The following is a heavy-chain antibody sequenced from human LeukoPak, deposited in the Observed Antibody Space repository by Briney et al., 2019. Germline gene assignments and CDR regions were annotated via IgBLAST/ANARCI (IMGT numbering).Heavy chain of an antibody. CDR2: ISSSSTYI. V-gene: IGHV3-21*01. J-gene: IGHJ4*02. Sequence: TGGSLRLSCAASGFTFSSYTMNWVRQAPGKGLEWVSSISSSSTYIYYADSVKGRFTISRDNAKNSLYLQMNSLRAEDTAVYYCATMNLRYFDYWGQGTLVTVSS. CDR1: GFTFSSYT. CDR3: ATMNLRYFDY.